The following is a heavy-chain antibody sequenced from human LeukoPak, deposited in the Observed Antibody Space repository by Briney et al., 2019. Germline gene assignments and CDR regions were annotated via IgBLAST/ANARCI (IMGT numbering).Heavy chain of an antibody. J-gene: IGHJ3*02. V-gene: IGHV1-46*01. CDR3: ARGRGYDFWSGYYDNAFDI. D-gene: IGHD3-3*01. CDR2: INPSGGST. Sequence: ASVKVSCKASGYTFTSYYMHWVRQAPGQGLEWMGIINPSGGSTSYAQKFQGRITMTRDTSTSTVYMELSSLRSEDTAVNYCARGRGYDFWSGYYDNAFDIWGQGTMVTVSS. CDR1: GYTFTSYY.